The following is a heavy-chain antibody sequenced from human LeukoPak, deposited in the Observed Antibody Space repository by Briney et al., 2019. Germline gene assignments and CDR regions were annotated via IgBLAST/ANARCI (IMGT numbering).Heavy chain of an antibody. CDR3: ARHVEEKGMDV. D-gene: IGHD5-24*01. CDR1: GGSIGSSSYY. V-gene: IGHV4-39*01. CDR2: IYYSGST. Sequence: SETLSLTCTVSGGSIGSSSYYWGWIRQPPGKGLEWIGSIYYSGSTDYNSSLKSRVTISIDTSKNQFSLRLNSVTAADTAVYYCARHVEEKGMDVWGQGTTVTVSS. J-gene: IGHJ6*02.